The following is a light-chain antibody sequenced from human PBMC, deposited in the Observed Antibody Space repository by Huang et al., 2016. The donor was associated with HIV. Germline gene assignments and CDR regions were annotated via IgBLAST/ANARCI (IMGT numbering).Light chain of an antibody. J-gene: IGKJ3*01. CDR3: LQDYNYTFT. Sequence: AIQMTQSPSSLSASVGDRVTITCRASQGIRNDLGWYQQKPGKAPKLLIYAAASLQSGVPSRFSGSGSGTDFTLTISSLQPEDFATYYCLQDYNYTFTFGPGTKVDIK. CDR1: QGIRND. CDR2: AAA. V-gene: IGKV1-6*01.